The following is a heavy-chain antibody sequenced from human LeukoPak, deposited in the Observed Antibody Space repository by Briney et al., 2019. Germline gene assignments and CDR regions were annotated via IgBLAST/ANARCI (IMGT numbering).Heavy chain of an antibody. CDR3: ASTVAGTQYY. Sequence: GGSLRLSCTASGFTFGDYAMNWVRQAPGKGLEWVSYISSSGSTIYYADSVKGRFTISRDNAKNSLYLQMNSLRAEDTAVYYCASTVAGTQYYWGQGTLVTVSS. J-gene: IGHJ4*02. CDR1: GFTFGDYA. CDR2: ISSSGSTI. D-gene: IGHD6-19*01. V-gene: IGHV3-48*03.